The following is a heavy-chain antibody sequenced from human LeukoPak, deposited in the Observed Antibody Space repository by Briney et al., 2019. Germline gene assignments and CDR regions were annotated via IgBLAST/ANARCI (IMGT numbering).Heavy chain of an antibody. D-gene: IGHD6-19*01. CDR3: ARDRGGAVAAFDY. CDR2: IYSGGST. V-gene: IGHV3-66*01. Sequence: GRSLRLSCAASGLTFSNYGMHWVRQAPGKGLEWVSVIYSGGSTYYADSVKGRFTISRDNSKNTLYLQMNSLRAEDTAVYYCARDRGGAVAAFDYWGQGTLVTVSS. CDR1: GLTFSNYG. J-gene: IGHJ4*02.